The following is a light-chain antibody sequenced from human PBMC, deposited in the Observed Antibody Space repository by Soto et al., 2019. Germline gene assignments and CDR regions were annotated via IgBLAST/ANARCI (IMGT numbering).Light chain of an antibody. CDR3: QQANSFPPWT. Sequence: EIVLTQSPGTLSLSPGERASLSCRASQSVSRNYVAWYHYKPGQAPRLLIYDASTRATGIPDRFSGSGSGADFTLTISSLQPEDFATYYCQQANSFPPWTFGQGTKVDNK. V-gene: IGKV3-20*01. CDR2: DAS. J-gene: IGKJ1*01. CDR1: QSVSRNY.